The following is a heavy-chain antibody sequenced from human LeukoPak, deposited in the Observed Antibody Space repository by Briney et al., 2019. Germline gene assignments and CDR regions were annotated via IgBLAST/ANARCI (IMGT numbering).Heavy chain of an antibody. CDR1: GFTFSSYA. J-gene: IGHJ6*03. D-gene: IGHD2-2*01. CDR3: ARVGGIVVVSYYYYYMDV. CDR2: ISYDGSNK. Sequence: GGSLRPSCAASGFTFSSYAMHWVRQAPGKGLEWVAVISYDGSNKYYADSVKGRFTISRDNSKNTLYLQMNSLRAEDTAVYYCARVGGIVVVSYYYYYMDVWGKGTTVTVSS. V-gene: IGHV3-30-3*01.